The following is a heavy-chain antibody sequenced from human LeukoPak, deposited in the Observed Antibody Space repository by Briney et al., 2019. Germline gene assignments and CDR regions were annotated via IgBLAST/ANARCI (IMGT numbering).Heavy chain of an antibody. Sequence: SETLSLTCTVSGGSISSYYWSWIRRPPGKGLEWIGYIYYSGSTNYNPSLKSRVTISVDTSKNQFSLKLSSVTAADTAVYYCARGPPYSVFWSVNYPFAYWGKEPWSPSPQ. CDR2: IYYSGST. D-gene: IGHD3-3*01. J-gene: IGHJ4*01. V-gene: IGHV4-59*01. CDR1: GGSISSYY. CDR3: ARGPPYSVFWSVNYPFAY.